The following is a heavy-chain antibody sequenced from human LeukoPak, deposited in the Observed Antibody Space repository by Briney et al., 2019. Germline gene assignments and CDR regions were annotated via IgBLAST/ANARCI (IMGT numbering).Heavy chain of an antibody. CDR2: IYTSGST. V-gene: IGHV4-4*07. CDR1: GVSISSYY. Sequence: SETLSLTCTVSGVSISSYYWSWIRQPAGKGLEWIGRIYTSGSTNYNPSLKSRVTMSVDTSKNQFSLKLRSVTAADTAVYYCARDQVGLEWLLSSAFDIWGQGTMVTVSS. CDR3: ARDQVGLEWLLSSAFDI. J-gene: IGHJ3*02. D-gene: IGHD3-3*01.